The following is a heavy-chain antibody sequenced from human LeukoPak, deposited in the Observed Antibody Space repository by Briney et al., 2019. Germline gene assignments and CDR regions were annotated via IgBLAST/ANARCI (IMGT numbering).Heavy chain of an antibody. V-gene: IGHV3-9*01. J-gene: IGHJ4*02. CDR2: ISWNSGSI. CDR1: GFTFDDCT. CDR3: AKGLVGTTTFMDY. D-gene: IGHD1-26*01. Sequence: GGSLRLSCAASGFTFDDCTMHWVRQAPGKGLEWVSSISWNSGSIAYADSVKGRFTISRDNANNSLFLQMNSLRAEDTALYYCAKGLVGTTTFMDYWGQGTLVTVSS.